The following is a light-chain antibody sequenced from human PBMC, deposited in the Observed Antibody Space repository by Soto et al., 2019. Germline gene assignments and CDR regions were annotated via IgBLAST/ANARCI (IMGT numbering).Light chain of an antibody. J-gene: IGKJ1*01. CDR3: QKYNSAPRT. V-gene: IGKV1-27*01. CDR1: QGISKY. Sequence: DIQMTQSPSSLSASVGDRVTITCRASQGISKYLAWYQQKPGKGPKLLIYAASTWQSGVPSRFSGSGSATDFTLTISSLQPEDVATYYCQKYNSAPRTFGQGTKVEI. CDR2: AAS.